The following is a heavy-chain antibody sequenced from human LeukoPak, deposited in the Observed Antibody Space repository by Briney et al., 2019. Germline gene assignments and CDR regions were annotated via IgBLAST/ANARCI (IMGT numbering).Heavy chain of an antibody. Sequence: PGGSLRLSCAASGFTFSSYAMSWVRQAPGKGLEWVSAISGSGGSTYYADSVKGRFTISRDNSKNTLYLQMNSLRAEDTAVYYCAKVPTSVVRGAVWFDPWGQGTLVTVSS. CDR1: GFTFSSYA. V-gene: IGHV3-23*01. D-gene: IGHD3-10*01. CDR2: ISGSGGST. J-gene: IGHJ5*02. CDR3: AKVPTSVVRGAVWFDP.